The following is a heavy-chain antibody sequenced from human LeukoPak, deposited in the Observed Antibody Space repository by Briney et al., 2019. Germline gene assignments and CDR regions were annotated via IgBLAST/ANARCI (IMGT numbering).Heavy chain of an antibody. CDR3: AKDFCSGGRCGAFDI. CDR2: ISSSSSYI. D-gene: IGHD2-15*01. V-gene: IGHV3-21*01. J-gene: IGHJ3*02. Sequence: GGSLRLSCAASGFTFSSYSMNWVRQAPRKGLEWVSSISSSSSYIYYADSVKGRFTISRDNSKNTLYLQMNSLRAEDTAVYYCAKDFCSGGRCGAFDIWGQGTMVTVSS. CDR1: GFTFSSYS.